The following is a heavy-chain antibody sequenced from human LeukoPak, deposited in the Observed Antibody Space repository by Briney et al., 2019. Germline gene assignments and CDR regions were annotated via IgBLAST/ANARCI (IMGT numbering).Heavy chain of an antibody. V-gene: IGHV3-21*01. CDR3: ARDEAAAGNPRGAFDI. Sequence: PGASLRLSWAASGFTFSSYSMNWVRQAPGKGLEWVSSISSSSSYIYYADSVKGRFTISRDNAKNSLYLQMNSLRAEDTAVYYCARDEAAAGNPRGAFDIWGQGTMVTVSS. CDR2: ISSSSSYI. D-gene: IGHD6-13*01. CDR1: GFTFSSYS. J-gene: IGHJ3*02.